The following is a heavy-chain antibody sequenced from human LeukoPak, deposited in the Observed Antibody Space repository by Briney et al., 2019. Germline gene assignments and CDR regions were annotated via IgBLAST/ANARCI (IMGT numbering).Heavy chain of an antibody. Sequence: SETLSLTCTVSGGAISSYYWSWIRQPAGKGLEWIGRIYTSGSTNYNPSLKSRVTMSVDTSKNQFSLKLSSVTAADTAVYYCARYYYDSSGYYYFDYWGQGTLVTVSS. CDR1: GGAISSYY. CDR2: IYTSGST. D-gene: IGHD3-22*01. V-gene: IGHV4-4*07. CDR3: ARYYYDSSGYYYFDY. J-gene: IGHJ4*02.